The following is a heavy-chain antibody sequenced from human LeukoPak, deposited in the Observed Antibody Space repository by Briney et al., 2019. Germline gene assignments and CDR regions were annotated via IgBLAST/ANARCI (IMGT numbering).Heavy chain of an antibody. CDR1: GFTFSGYS. CDR2: ISSGSETI. J-gene: IGHJ2*01. CDR3: ARDRAAPTWYFDL. V-gene: IGHV3-48*01. D-gene: IGHD2-15*01. Sequence: GGSVRLSCAASGFTFSGYSLNWLRQAPGKGLEWISYISSGSETIYYADSVKGRFTISGDNGKNSLYLQMNSLRVEDTAVYYCARDRAAPTWYFDLWGRGTLVTVSS.